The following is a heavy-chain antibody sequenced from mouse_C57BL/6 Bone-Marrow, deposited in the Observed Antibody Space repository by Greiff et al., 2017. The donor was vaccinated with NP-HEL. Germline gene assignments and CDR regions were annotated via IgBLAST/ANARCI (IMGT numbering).Heavy chain of an antibody. CDR2: IHPNSGST. V-gene: IGHV1-64*01. D-gene: IGHD1-1*01. CDR3: ANYYGSSLFAY. J-gene: IGHJ3*01. CDR1: GYTFTSYW. Sequence: QVQLQQSGAELVKPGASVKLSCKASGYTFTSYWMHWVKQRPGQGLEWIGMIHPNSGSTNYNEKFKSKATLTVDKSSSTAYMQLSSLTSEDAAVYYCANYYGSSLFAYWGQGTLVTVSA.